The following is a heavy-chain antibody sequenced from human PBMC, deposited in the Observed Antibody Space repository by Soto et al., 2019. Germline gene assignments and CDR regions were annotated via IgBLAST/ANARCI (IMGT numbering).Heavy chain of an antibody. D-gene: IGHD6-19*01. V-gene: IGHV4-39*01. CDR2: IYYSGST. J-gene: IGHJ4*02. CDR1: GGSISSSSYY. Sequence: QLQLQESGPGLVKPSETLSLTCTVSGGSISSSSYYWGWIRQPPGKGLEWIGSIYYSGSTYYNPSLQSRVTISVDTSKNRFSLKLSSVTAADTAGDYCARRCSGWYGDGEFDYWGQGTLVTVSS. CDR3: ARRCSGWYGDGEFDY.